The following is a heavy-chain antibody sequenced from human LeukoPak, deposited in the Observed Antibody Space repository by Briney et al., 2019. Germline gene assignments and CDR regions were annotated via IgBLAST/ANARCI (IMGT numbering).Heavy chain of an antibody. V-gene: IGHV1-2*02. Sequence: ASVKVSCKASGYTFTGYYMHWVRQAPGQGLEWMGWINPNSGGTNYAQKFQGGVTMTRDTSISTAYMELSRLRSDDTAVYYCARLSTLAAAARDYWGQGTLVTVSS. D-gene: IGHD6-13*01. J-gene: IGHJ4*02. CDR1: GYTFTGYY. CDR3: ARLSTLAAAARDY. CDR2: INPNSGGT.